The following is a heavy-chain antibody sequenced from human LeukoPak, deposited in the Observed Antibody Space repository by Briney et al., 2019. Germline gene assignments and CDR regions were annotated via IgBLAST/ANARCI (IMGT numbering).Heavy chain of an antibody. V-gene: IGHV3-21*01. CDR3: ATSARTYIGSSLDY. Sequence: GGSLRLSCAASGFTFSSYSMNWVRQAPGKGLEWVSSISSSSSYIYYADSVKGRFTISRDNAKNSLYLQMNSLRAEDTALYYCATSARTYIGSSLDYWGQGTLVTVSS. CDR1: GFTFSSYS. J-gene: IGHJ4*02. CDR2: ISSSSSYI. D-gene: IGHD2-15*01.